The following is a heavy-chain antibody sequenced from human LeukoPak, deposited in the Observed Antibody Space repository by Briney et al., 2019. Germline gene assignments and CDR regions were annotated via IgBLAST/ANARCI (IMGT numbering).Heavy chain of an antibody. CDR2: IYSGVST. J-gene: IGHJ6*03. D-gene: IGHD6-13*01. CDR1: GFTVSNNY. V-gene: IGHV3-53*01. CDR3: ASSTSPVRYYYYYMDV. Sequence: GGSLRLSCAASGFTVSNNYMSWVRQAPGKGLEWVSVIYSGVSTYYADSVKGRFTISRDNSKNTLYLQMNSLTVEDTAVYYCASSTSPVRYYYYYMDVWGKGTTVTVSS.